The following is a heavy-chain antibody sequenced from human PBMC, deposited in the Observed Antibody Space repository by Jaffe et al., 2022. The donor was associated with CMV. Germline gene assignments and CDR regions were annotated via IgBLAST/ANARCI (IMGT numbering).Heavy chain of an antibody. Sequence: EVQLVESGGGVIRPGGSLRLSCVDSGFTFDDYGMSWVRQAPGKGLEWVSGINRNGDNTGYADFVKGRFTISRDNAKKSLFLQMNSLRAEDTALYYCARGYINGPFDLWGQGTMVTVSS. CDR1: GFTFDDYG. CDR2: INRNGDNT. D-gene: IGHD3-16*02. CDR3: ARGYINGPFDL. V-gene: IGHV3-20*04. J-gene: IGHJ3*01.